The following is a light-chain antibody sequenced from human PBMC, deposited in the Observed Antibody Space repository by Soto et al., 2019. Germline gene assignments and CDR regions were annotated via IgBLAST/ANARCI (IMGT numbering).Light chain of an antibody. J-gene: IGLJ2*01. V-gene: IGLV7-43*01. CDR1: TGAVTSTFY. CDR2: STS. Sequence: QAVVTQEPSLSVSPGGTVTLTCASSTGAVTSTFYPNWFQQKPGQAPRSLIYSTSNRHPWTPARFSGSLLGVRAALTLSSVQPEDEADYYCLLYYGGVRVFGAGTKLTVL. CDR3: LLYYGGVRV.